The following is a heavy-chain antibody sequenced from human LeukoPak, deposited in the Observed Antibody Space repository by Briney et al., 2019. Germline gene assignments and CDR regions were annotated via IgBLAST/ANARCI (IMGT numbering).Heavy chain of an antibody. V-gene: IGHV3-23*01. Sequence: GGSLRLSCAASGFTFSSDAMNWVRQAPGKGLEWVSGISDNGGSTHYADSVKGRFTISRDNSRNTPYLQMNNLRAEDTAVYYCAKDRVVRLPATMAFWGQGTLVTVFS. CDR3: AKDRVVRLPATMAF. J-gene: IGHJ4*02. D-gene: IGHD2-2*01. CDR1: GFTFSSDA. CDR2: ISDNGGST.